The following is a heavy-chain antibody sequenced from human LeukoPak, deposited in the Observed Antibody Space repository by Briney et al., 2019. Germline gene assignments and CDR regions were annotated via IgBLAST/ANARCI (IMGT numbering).Heavy chain of an antibody. CDR3: ARERMYSGSGSTYPYYDY. Sequence: PGGSLRLSCAASGFTFSSYWMSWVRQSPGKGLEGVANIKPDGSEKYFMDSVKGRFTISRDNAKNALYLEMNSLRAEDTVEYFCARERMYSGSGSTYPYYDYWGQGTLVTVSS. CDR2: IKPDGSEK. J-gene: IGHJ4*02. CDR1: GFTFSSYW. V-gene: IGHV3-7*01. D-gene: IGHD3-10*01.